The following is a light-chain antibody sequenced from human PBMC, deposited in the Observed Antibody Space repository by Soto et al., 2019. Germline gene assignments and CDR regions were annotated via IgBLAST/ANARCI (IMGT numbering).Light chain of an antibody. CDR2: EVN. CDR3: SSFVHKNNLL. J-gene: IGLJ2*01. V-gene: IGLV2-18*02. CDR1: SSDIGSYNR. Sequence: QSVLTQPAPVSGSPGQSITISCTGTSSDIGSYNRVSWYQQPPGTAPKLIIYEVNNRPSGVPDRFSGSKSGNTASLTISGLQAEDEADYYCSSFVHKNNLLFGGGTKVTVL.